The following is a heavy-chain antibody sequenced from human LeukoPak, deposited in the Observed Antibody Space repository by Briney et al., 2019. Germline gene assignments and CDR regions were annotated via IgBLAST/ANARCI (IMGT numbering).Heavy chain of an antibody. V-gene: IGHV3-74*01. CDR3: TRDLRGDGYNWN. J-gene: IGHJ4*02. D-gene: IGHD5-24*01. Sequence: PGGSLRLSCAASGFTFSDYYMTWVRQAPGKGLVWLSRINGDATSTNYADSVKGRFTISRDNANNTLYLEMNSLRAEDTAVYYCTRDLRGDGYNWNWGQGTLVTVSS. CDR2: INGDATST. CDR1: GFTFSDYY.